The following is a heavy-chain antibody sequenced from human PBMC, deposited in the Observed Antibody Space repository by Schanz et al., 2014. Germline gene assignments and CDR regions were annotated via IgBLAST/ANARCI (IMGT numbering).Heavy chain of an antibody. CDR1: GFAFSSFG. CDR3: ARGLIAAAGGAFDY. CDR2: IGVEGTTT. J-gene: IGHJ4*02. Sequence: EEQLVESGGGLVQPGGSLRLSCLASGFAFSSFGMTWLPQAPGKGLEWVSVIGVEGTTTDYADSVRGRFTMSRDNSKSTLYLQMNSLRAGDAAVYYCARGLIAAAGGAFDYWGQGTLXAVAA. D-gene: IGHD6-13*01. V-gene: IGHV3-23*04.